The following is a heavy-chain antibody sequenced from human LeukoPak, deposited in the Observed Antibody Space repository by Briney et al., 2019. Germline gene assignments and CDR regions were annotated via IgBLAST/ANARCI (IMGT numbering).Heavy chain of an antibody. D-gene: IGHD3-10*01. V-gene: IGHV4-34*01. Sequence: SETLSLTCAVYGGSFSGHYWTWIRQPPGKELEWIGEINHSGSTTYNPSLNNRVTISIDTSRNQFSLKLSSVTAADTAVYYCARPRYVSGSLDSWGQGTLVTVSS. CDR1: GGSFSGHY. CDR3: ARPRYVSGSLDS. J-gene: IGHJ4*02. CDR2: INHSGST.